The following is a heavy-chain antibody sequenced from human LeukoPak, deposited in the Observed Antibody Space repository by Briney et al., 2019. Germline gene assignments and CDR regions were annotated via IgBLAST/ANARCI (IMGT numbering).Heavy chain of an antibody. CDR1: GYTFTGYY. V-gene: IGHV1-2*02. Sequence: EASVKVSCKASGYTFTGYYMHWVRQAPGQGLAWMGWINPNSGGTNHAQKFQGRVTMTRDTSISTAYMELSRLRSDDAAVYYCAKDGTYCGGDWYSTLPYYGMDVWGQGTTVTVSS. CDR2: INPNSGGT. D-gene: IGHD2-21*02. CDR3: AKDGTYCGGDWYSTLPYYGMDV. J-gene: IGHJ6*02.